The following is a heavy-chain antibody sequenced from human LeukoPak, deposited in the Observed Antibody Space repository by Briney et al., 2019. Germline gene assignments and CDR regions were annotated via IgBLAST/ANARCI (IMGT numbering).Heavy chain of an antibody. CDR2: ISYDGSNK. Sequence: GGSLRLSCAASGFTFSSYGMHWVRQAPGKGLEWVAVISYDGSNKYYADSVKGRFTISRDNSKNTLYLQMNSLRAEDTAVYYCAKETSYRRWFDPWGQGTLVTVSS. V-gene: IGHV3-30*18. J-gene: IGHJ5*02. D-gene: IGHD1-26*01. CDR1: GFTFSSYG. CDR3: AKETSYRRWFDP.